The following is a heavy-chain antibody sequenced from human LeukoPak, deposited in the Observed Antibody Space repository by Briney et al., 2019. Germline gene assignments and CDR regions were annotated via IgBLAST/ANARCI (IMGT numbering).Heavy chain of an antibody. CDR1: GGSISNYY. CDR2: IYYSGST. Sequence: SETLSLTCTVSGGSISNYYWSWIRQPPGKGLECTGYIYYSGSTNYNPSLKSRVTISVDTSKNQFSLKLSSVTAADTAVYYCARHGGYSSPYLHWGQGTLVTVSS. CDR3: ARHGGYSSPYLH. D-gene: IGHD6-13*01. J-gene: IGHJ1*01. V-gene: IGHV4-59*08.